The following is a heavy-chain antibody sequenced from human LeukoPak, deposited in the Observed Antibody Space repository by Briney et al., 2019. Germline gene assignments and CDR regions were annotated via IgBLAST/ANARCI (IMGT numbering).Heavy chain of an antibody. CDR1: GYTFTTYA. J-gene: IGHJ4*02. V-gene: IGHV7-4-1*02. CDR2: INTNTGNP. D-gene: IGHD3-22*01. Sequence: WASVKVSCKASGYTFTTYAMNWVRQAPGQGLEWMGWINTNTGNPTYAQGFTGRFVFSLDTSVSTAYLQISSLKAEDTAVYYCARDWDSSGYSLFNYWGQGTLVTVSS. CDR3: ARDWDSSGYSLFNY.